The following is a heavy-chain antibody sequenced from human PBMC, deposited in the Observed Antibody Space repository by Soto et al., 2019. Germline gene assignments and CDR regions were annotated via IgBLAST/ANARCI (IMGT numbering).Heavy chain of an antibody. CDR3: ATKPGSSVTASDGDWLDP. V-gene: IGHV1-46*01. Sequence: QVQLVQSGAEVKQPGASVKLSCKASGYTFTNYYMHWVRQAPGQGLEWMGIINTSGSMTNYAQKFQGRVTMTRNTSTSTVYMELRSLRFEDTAVYYCATKPGSSVTASDGDWLDPWGQGTLVTVSS. D-gene: IGHD2-21*02. CDR1: GYTFTNYY. CDR2: INTSGSMT. J-gene: IGHJ5*02.